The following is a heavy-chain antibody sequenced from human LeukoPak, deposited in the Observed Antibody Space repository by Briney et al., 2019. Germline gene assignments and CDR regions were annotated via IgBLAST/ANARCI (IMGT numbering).Heavy chain of an antibody. J-gene: IGHJ5*02. CDR2: ISIYNGNT. CDR3: ARITYDFWCGYYMPDDP. V-gene: IGHV1-18*01. Sequence: ASVKVSCKASGYTFTNYGISWVRQAPGQGIEWVGWISIYNGNTDYAQKLRGRVTMTTDTSTSTAYMELRSLRSDDTAVYYCARITYDFWCGYYMPDDPWGQGTLVTVSS. D-gene: IGHD3-3*01. CDR1: GYTFTNYG.